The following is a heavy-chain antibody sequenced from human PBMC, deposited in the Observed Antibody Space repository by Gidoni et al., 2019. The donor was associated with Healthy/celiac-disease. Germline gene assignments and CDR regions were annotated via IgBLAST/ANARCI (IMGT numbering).Heavy chain of an antibody. J-gene: IGHJ6*02. V-gene: IGHV3-23*01. CDR3: AKVMGMVRGGPRDYYYYGMDV. D-gene: IGHD3-10*01. CDR1: GFTFSSYA. CDR2: ISGSGGST. Sequence: EVQLLESGGGLVQPGGSLRLSCAASGFTFSSYAMSWVRQAPGKGLEWVSAISGSGGSTYYADSVKGRFTISRDNSKNTLYLQMNSLRAEDTAVYYCAKVMGMVRGGPRDYYYYGMDVWGQGTTVTVSS.